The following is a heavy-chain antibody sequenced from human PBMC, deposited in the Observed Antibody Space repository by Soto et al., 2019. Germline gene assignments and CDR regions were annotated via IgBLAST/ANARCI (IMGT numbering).Heavy chain of an antibody. D-gene: IGHD5-12*01. Sequence: QVQLVQSGAEVKKPGSSVKVSCKASGGTFSSYTISWVRQAPGQGLEWMGRIIPILGIANYAQKFQGRVTITADKXXSXAXXERSSLRSEDTAVYYCARDRAGGELDVIVATILGYWGQGTLVTVSS. CDR2: IIPILGIA. J-gene: IGHJ4*02. CDR3: ARDRAGGELDVIVATILGY. CDR1: GGTFSSYT. V-gene: IGHV1-69*08.